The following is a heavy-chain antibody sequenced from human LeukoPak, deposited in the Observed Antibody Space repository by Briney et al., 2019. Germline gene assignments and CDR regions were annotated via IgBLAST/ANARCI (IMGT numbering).Heavy chain of an antibody. CDR2: IWYDGSNK. V-gene: IGHV3-33*01. D-gene: IGHD4-17*01. J-gene: IGHJ4*02. CDR1: GFTFSSYG. Sequence: GRSLRLSCAASGFTFSSYGMHWVRQAPGKGLEWVAVIWYDGSNKYYADSVKGRFTISRDNSKSTLYLQMNSLRAEDTAVYYCARDSHGDYTFDYWGQGTLVTVSS. CDR3: ARDSHGDYTFDY.